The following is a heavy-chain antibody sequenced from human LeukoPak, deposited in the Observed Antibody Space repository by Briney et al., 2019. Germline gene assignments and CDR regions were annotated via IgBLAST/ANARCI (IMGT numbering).Heavy chain of an antibody. CDR3: ARGVAARREFSGLSG. J-gene: IGHJ4*02. CDR1: GGSFSGYY. V-gene: IGHV4-34*01. CDR2: INHSGST. Sequence: PSETLSLTCAVYGGSFSGYYWSWSRQPPGKGLEWSGEINHSGSTNYNPPLKSRVTISVDTSKNQLALKLSSVTAADTAVYYCARGVAARREFSGLSGWVQGTLVSVSS. D-gene: IGHD6-6*01.